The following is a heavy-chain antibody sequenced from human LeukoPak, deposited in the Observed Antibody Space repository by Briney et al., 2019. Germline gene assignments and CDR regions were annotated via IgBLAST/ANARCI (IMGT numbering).Heavy chain of an antibody. V-gene: IGHV1-2*02. CDR3: ARADLGTSCYNY. Sequence: ASVKVSCKASGYTFTGYYMHWVRQAPGQGLEWMGRINPNSGGTNYAQKFQGRVTMTRDTSISTAYMELSRLRSDDTAVYYCARADLGTSCYNYWGQGTLVTVSS. J-gene: IGHJ4*02. CDR1: GYTFTGYY. CDR2: INPNSGGT. D-gene: IGHD2-2*02.